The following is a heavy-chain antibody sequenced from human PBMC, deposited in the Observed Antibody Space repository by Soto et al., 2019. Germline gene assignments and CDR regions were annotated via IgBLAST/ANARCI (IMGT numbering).Heavy chain of an antibody. Sequence: PSETLSLTCTVSGGSISSYYWSWIRQPPGKGLEWIGYIYYSGSTNYNPSLKSRVTISVDTSKNQFSLKLSSVTAADTAVYYCARGSEVPANFYYYYYMDVWGKGTTVTVSS. D-gene: IGHD2-2*01. V-gene: IGHV4-59*01. J-gene: IGHJ6*03. CDR3: ARGSEVPANFYYYYYMDV. CDR1: GGSISSYY. CDR2: IYYSGST.